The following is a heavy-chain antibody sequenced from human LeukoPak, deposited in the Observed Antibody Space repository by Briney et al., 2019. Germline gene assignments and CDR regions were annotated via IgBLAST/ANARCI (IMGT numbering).Heavy chain of an antibody. Sequence: PSETLSLTCTVSGGSISSSSYYWGWIRQPPGKGLEWIGYIYYSGSTNYNPSLKSRVTISVDTSKNQFSLKLSSVTAADTAVYYCAVDWFGGNSKDAFDIWGQGTMVTVSS. CDR2: IYYSGST. D-gene: IGHD4-23*01. CDR3: AVDWFGGNSKDAFDI. V-gene: IGHV4-61*05. CDR1: GGSISSSSYY. J-gene: IGHJ3*02.